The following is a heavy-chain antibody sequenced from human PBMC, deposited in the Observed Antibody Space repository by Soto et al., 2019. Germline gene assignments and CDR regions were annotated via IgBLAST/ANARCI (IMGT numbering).Heavy chain of an antibody. CDR2: ISGSGGST. CDR3: AKVWGILGAPMDV. J-gene: IGHJ6*02. Sequence: EVQLLESGGGLVQPGGSLRLSCAASGFTFSSYAMSWVRQAPGKGLEWVSAISGSGGSTYYADSVKGRFTMSRDNSKNPLYLQMNSLRAEDTAVYYCAKVWGILGAPMDVWGQGTTVTVSS. V-gene: IGHV3-23*01. CDR1: GFTFSSYA. D-gene: IGHD2-15*01.